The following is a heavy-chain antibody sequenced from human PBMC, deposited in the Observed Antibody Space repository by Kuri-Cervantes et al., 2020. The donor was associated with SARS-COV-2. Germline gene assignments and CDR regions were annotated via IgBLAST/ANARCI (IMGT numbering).Heavy chain of an antibody. D-gene: IGHD3-10*01. CDR1: GGSISSYY. CDR2: IYYSGST. Sequence: SETLSLTCTVSGGSISSYYWSWIRQPPGKGLEWIGYIYYSGSTNYNPSLKSRVTISVDTSKNQFSLKLSSVTAADTAAYYCARYLYGSGSYYNSYYFDYWGQGTLVTVSS. CDR3: ARYLYGSGSYYNSYYFDY. J-gene: IGHJ4*02. V-gene: IGHV4-59*12.